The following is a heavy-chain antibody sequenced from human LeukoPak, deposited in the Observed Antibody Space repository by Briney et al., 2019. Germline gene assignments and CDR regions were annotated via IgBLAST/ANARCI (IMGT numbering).Heavy chain of an antibody. CDR2: IYYGGST. D-gene: IGHD2-21*01. J-gene: IGHJ2*01. Sequence: ETLSLTCTVAGGSISSYYWSWLRQPAGKGLGWVGIIYYGGSTNYNPSLKSRVTISVDTSKNQFSLKLSSVTAADTAVYYCARARHGGARYWYFDLWGRGTLVTVSS. CDR1: GGSISSYY. CDR3: ARARHGGARYWYFDL. V-gene: IGHV4-59*13.